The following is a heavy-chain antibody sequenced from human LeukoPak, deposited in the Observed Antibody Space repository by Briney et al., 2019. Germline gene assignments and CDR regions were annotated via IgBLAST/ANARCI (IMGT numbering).Heavy chain of an antibody. CDR3: VREGIAAAGTGLDY. CDR2: IIPILGIA. Sequence: ASVKVSCKASGGTFSSYAISWVRQAPGQGLEWMGRIIPILGIANYAQKFQGRVTITADKSTSTAYMELSSLRSEDTAVYYCVREGIAAAGTGLDYWGQGTLVTVSS. V-gene: IGHV1-69*04. D-gene: IGHD6-13*01. CDR1: GGTFSSYA. J-gene: IGHJ4*02.